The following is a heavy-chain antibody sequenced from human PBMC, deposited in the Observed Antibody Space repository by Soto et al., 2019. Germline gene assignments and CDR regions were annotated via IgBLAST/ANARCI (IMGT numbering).Heavy chain of an antibody. J-gene: IGHJ3*02. D-gene: IGHD5-18*01. CDR3: ASTVRGYSYGYYAFDI. Sequence: GGSLRLSCAASGFTFSSYSMNWVRQAPGKGLEWVSSISSSSSYIYYADSVKGRFTISRDNAKNSLYLQMNSLRAEDTAVYYCASTVRGYSYGYYAFDIWGQMTMVTVSS. CDR1: GFTFSSYS. CDR2: ISSSSSYI. V-gene: IGHV3-21*01.